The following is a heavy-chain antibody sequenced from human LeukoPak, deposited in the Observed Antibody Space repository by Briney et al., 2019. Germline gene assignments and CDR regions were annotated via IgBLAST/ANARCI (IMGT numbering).Heavy chain of an antibody. CDR3: AREMNYGDYFDC. J-gene: IGHJ4*02. V-gene: IGHV3-33*01. CDR1: GFTISTYV. Sequence: GRSLRLSCAASGFTISTYVMHWVRQAPGKGLEWVAVIWYDGSKKDYADSVKGRFTISRDNSKNTLYLQMNSLRAEDTAVYYCAREMNYGDYFDCWGQGTLVTVSS. D-gene: IGHD4-17*01. CDR2: IWYDGSKK.